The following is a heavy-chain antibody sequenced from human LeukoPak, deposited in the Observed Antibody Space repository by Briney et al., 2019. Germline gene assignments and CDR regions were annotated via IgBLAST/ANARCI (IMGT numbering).Heavy chain of an antibody. J-gene: IGHJ4*02. Sequence: GGSLRLSCAASGFTFSSYAMSWVRQAPGKGLEWVSVISGSGGSTYYADSVKGRFTISRDNSKNTLYLQMNSLRAEDTAVYYCAKSTSYYGSGDATDYWGQGTLVTVSS. CDR1: GFTFSSYA. D-gene: IGHD3-10*01. CDR3: AKSTSYYGSGDATDY. CDR2: ISGSGGST. V-gene: IGHV3-23*01.